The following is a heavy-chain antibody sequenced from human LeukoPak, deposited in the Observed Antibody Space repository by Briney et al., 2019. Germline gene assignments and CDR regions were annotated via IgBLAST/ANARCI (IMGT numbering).Heavy chain of an antibody. CDR2: INPNGGGT. CDR1: GYTFTGYY. CDR3: ARQDNGGYPYLGDY. J-gene: IGHJ4*02. V-gene: IGHV1-2*06. D-gene: IGHD3-22*01. Sequence: ASVKVSCKASGYTFTGYYMHWVRQAPGQGLEWMGRINPNGGGTNYAQKFQGRVTMTRDTSFSTAYMELSRLTSDDTAVYYCARQDNGGYPYLGDYWGQGTLDTVSS.